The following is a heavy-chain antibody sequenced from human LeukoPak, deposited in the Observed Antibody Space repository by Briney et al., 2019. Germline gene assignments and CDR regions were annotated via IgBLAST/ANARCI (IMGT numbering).Heavy chain of an antibody. Sequence: GGSLRLSCVGSGFTFRSHAMSWVRQAPEKGLEFVSGIYENGGTTYYADSVKGRFSISRDNSKNTLYLQMNSLRAEDTAVYYCAKDSVQQQLAPDRFDYWGQGTLVTVSS. CDR3: AKDSVQQQLAPDRFDY. CDR2: IYENGGTT. V-gene: IGHV3-23*01. D-gene: IGHD6-13*01. J-gene: IGHJ4*02. CDR1: GFTFRSHA.